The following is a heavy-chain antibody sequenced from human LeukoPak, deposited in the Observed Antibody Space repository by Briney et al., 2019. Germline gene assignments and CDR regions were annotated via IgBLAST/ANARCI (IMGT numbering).Heavy chain of an antibody. CDR2: IFYSGST. CDR1: GGSISRHY. J-gene: IGHJ6*03. CDR3: ARGVLTTVSYYMDV. V-gene: IGHV4-59*11. D-gene: IGHD4-11*01. Sequence: SETLSLTCTVSGGSISRHYWRWIRQPPGTGLEWIGYIFYSGSTNYNPSLKSRVTISVDTSKNRFSLKLSSVTAADTAVYYCARGVLTTVSYYMDVWGKGTTVTVSS.